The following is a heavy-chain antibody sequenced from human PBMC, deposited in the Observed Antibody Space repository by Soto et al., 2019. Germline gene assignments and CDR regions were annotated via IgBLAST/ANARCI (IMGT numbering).Heavy chain of an antibody. D-gene: IGHD1-1*01. Sequence: PSETLSLTCTVSGGSIISYYWSWIRQPPGKGLEWIGYIYYSGSTNYNPSLKSRVTISVDTSKNQFSLKLSSVTAADTAVYYCARATGSPYYFDYWGQGTLVTVSS. CDR2: IYYSGST. J-gene: IGHJ4*02. V-gene: IGHV4-59*01. CDR1: GGSIISYY. CDR3: ARATGSPYYFDY.